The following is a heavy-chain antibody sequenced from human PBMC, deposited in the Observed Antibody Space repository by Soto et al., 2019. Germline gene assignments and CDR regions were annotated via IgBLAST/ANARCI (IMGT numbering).Heavy chain of an antibody. CDR1: GFTFSSYW. CDR3: ARVLYGDYVGLFDP. CDR2: IKQDGSEK. Sequence: EVQLVESGGGLVQPGGSLRLSCAASGFTFSSYWMSWVRQAPGKGLEWVANIKQDGSEKYYVDSVKGRFTISRDNAKNSLYLQMNSLRAEDTAVYYCARVLYGDYVGLFDPWGHGTLVTVSS. V-gene: IGHV3-7*04. D-gene: IGHD4-17*01. J-gene: IGHJ5*02.